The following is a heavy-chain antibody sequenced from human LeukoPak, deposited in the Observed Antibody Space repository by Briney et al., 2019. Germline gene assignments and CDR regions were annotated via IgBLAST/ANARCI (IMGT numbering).Heavy chain of an antibody. CDR3: AKSFTVTNWFDP. D-gene: IGHD4-17*01. V-gene: IGHV3-23*01. J-gene: IGHJ5*02. CDR1: GFTFSSYA. CDR2: ISGSGGST. Sequence: GGSLRLSCAASGFTFSSYAMSWVRQAPXXXXXWVSAISGSGGSTYYPDSGAGRCTISRDHSKNTLYLHMNSLRAEDTAVYYCAKSFTVTNWFDPWGQGTLVPVSS.